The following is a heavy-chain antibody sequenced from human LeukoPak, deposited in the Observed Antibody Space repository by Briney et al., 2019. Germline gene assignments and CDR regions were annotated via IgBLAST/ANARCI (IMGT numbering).Heavy chain of an antibody. CDR3: ARDRDYFDY. Sequence: PSQTLSLTCAISGDSVSTSSVAWNWIRQSPSRGLEWLGRTYYRSKWYNDYAVSVKSRITINPDTSKNQFSLQLNSVTPEDTALYYCARDRDYFDYWGQGTLVTVSS. J-gene: IGHJ4*02. CDR2: TYYRSKWYN. D-gene: IGHD3-10*01. V-gene: IGHV6-1*01. CDR1: GDSVSTSSVA.